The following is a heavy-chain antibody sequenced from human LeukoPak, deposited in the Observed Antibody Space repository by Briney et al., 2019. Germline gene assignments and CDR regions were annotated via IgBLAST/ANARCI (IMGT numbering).Heavy chain of an antibody. J-gene: IGHJ4*02. CDR1: GFTFSDYN. Sequence: GGSLRLSCAASGFTFSDYNMRWIRQAPGKGLEWVSSISRSGSTKYYADSVKGRFTISRDNSKNTLYLQMNSLRAEDTAVYYCAKDQQGPKFDYWGQGTLVTVSS. V-gene: IGHV3-11*01. CDR2: ISRSGSTK. CDR3: AKDQQGPKFDY. D-gene: IGHD6-13*01.